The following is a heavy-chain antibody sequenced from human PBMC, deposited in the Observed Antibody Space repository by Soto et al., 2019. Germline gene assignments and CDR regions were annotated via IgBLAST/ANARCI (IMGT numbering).Heavy chain of an antibody. CDR1: GYSFTKYW. D-gene: IGHD1-26*01. CDR2: IYPGDSDA. Sequence: EVQLAQSGAEVKKPGESLKISCQGSGYSFTKYWIGWVRQMPGKGLEWMGIIYPGDSDARYSPSFQGQVIISADKSINAAYLQWSSLQASDTAIYYCARPYIGTYPPPYYFDYWGQGTLVTVSS. V-gene: IGHV5-51*01. J-gene: IGHJ4*02. CDR3: ARPYIGTYPPPYYFDY.